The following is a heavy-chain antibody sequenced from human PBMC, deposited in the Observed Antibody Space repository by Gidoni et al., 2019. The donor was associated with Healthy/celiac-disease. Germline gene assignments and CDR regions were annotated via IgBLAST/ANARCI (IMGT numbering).Heavy chain of an antibody. CDR1: GGTFSSYA. CDR3: ARDYRTEGIGYSYGQTYFDY. J-gene: IGHJ4*02. D-gene: IGHD5-18*01. Sequence: QVQLVQSGAEVKKPGSSVKVSCKASGGTFSSYAISWVRQAPGQGLEWMGRIIPILGIANYAQKFQGRVTITADKSTSTAYMELSSLRSEDTAVYYCARDYRTEGIGYSYGQTYFDYWGQGTLVTVSS. V-gene: IGHV1-69*04. CDR2: IIPILGIA.